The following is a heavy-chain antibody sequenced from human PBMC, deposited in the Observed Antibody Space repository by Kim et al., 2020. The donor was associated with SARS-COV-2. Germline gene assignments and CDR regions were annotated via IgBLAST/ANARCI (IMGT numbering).Heavy chain of an antibody. J-gene: IGHJ4*02. V-gene: IGHV3-33*01. Sequence: AATVKGRFTITRDNSKNTLYLEVNSLRSEDTAVYYCAYGRGYSYGSHFDYWGQGTLVTVSS. D-gene: IGHD5-18*01. CDR3: AYGRGYSYGSHFDY.